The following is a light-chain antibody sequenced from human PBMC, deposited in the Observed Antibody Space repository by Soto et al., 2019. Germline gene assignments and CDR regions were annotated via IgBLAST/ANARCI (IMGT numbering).Light chain of an antibody. CDR2: WAS. V-gene: IGKV4-1*01. CDR3: QQYHSDPIT. Sequence: VMTQSPDSLAVSLGERATINCKSSQSVLSSSNNKNYLAWFQQKPGQPPKLLIYWASTRGSGVPDRFSGSGSGTDFTLTISSLQAEDVAVYYCQQYHSDPITFGQGTRLEIK. J-gene: IGKJ5*01. CDR1: QSVLSSSNNKNY.